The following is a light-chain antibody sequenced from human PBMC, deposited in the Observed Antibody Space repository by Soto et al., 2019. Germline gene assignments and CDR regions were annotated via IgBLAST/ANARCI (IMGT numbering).Light chain of an antibody. Sequence: DIQMTQSPSSLSASVGDRVTITCRASQGISNYLAWYQQKPGKVPKLLIYAASTLQLGIPSRFSGSGSGTDFTLTISSLQPEDVATYFCQKHNSAPFTFGPGTKVDIK. CDR3: QKHNSAPFT. V-gene: IGKV1-27*01. J-gene: IGKJ3*01. CDR1: QGISNY. CDR2: AAS.